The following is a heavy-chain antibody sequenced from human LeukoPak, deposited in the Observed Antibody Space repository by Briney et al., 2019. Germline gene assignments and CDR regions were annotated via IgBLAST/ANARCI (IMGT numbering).Heavy chain of an antibody. CDR1: GFTFSSYS. D-gene: IGHD3-10*01. CDR3: ARGLWFGELTQGVDY. V-gene: IGHV3-21*01. CDR2: ISSSSSYI. Sequence: GGSLRLSCAASGFTFSSYSMNWVRQAPGKGLEWVSSISSSSSYIYYADSVKGRFTISRDKAKNSRYLQMNSLRAEDTAVYYCARGLWFGELTQGVDYWGQGTLVTVSS. J-gene: IGHJ4*02.